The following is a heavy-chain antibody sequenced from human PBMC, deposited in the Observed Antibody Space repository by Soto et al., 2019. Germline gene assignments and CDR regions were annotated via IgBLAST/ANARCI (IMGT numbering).Heavy chain of an antibody. CDR1: GGSISSGGYS. Sequence: SETLSLTCAVSGGSISSGGYSWSWIRQPPGKGLEWIGYMCHSGSTNYNPSLKSRVTISVDKSKNQFSLKLSSVTAADTAVYYCARIAAAGTYFQHWGQGTLVTVSS. D-gene: IGHD6-13*01. CDR3: ARIAAAGTYFQH. CDR2: MCHSGST. J-gene: IGHJ1*01. V-gene: IGHV4-30-2*01.